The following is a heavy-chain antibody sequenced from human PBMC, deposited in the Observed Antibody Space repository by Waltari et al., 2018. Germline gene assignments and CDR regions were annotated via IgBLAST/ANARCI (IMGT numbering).Heavy chain of an antibody. CDR3: ARDRGGYSSS. V-gene: IGHV4-59*11. Sequence: QVQLQESGPGLVKPSETLSRPCNVPAGLLSRPYWSWIRQPPGKGLEWIGYIYYSGSTNYNPSLKSRVTISVDTSKNQFSLKLSSVTAADTAVYYCARDRGGYSSSWGQGTLVTVSS. CDR1: AGLLSRPY. CDR2: IYYSGST. D-gene: IGHD6-13*01. J-gene: IGHJ4*02.